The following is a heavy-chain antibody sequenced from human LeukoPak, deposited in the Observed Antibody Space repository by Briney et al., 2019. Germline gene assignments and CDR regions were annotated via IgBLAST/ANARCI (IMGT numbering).Heavy chain of an antibody. CDR2: INHSGST. CDR3: ASLRVPGYFDY. V-gene: IGHV4-34*01. J-gene: IGHJ4*03. D-gene: IGHD3-16*01. Sequence: PSETLSLTCAVYGGSFSGYYWSWIRQPPGKGLEWIGEINHSGSTNYNPSLKSRVTISVDTSKNQFSLKLSSVTAADTAVYYCASLRVPGYFDYWGPGNLVTVSS. CDR1: GGSFSGYY.